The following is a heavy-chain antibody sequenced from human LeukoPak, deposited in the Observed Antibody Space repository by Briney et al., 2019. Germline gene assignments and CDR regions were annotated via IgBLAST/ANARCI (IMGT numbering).Heavy chain of an antibody. CDR3: ARLRGRGYDPSFDY. CDR1: GGTFSSYA. Sequence: SMKVSCKASGGTFSSYAISWVRQAPGQGLEWMGGIIPIFGTANYAQKFQGRVTITADESTSTAYMELSSLRSEDTAVYYCARLRGRGYDPSFDYWGQGTLVTVSS. J-gene: IGHJ4*02. V-gene: IGHV1-69*13. D-gene: IGHD5-12*01. CDR2: IIPIFGTA.